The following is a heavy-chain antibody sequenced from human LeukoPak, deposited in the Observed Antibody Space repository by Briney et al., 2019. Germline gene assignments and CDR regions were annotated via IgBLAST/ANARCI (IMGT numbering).Heavy chain of an antibody. Sequence: ASVEVSCKVSGYTLTELSMHWVRQAPGKGLEWMGGFDPEDGETIYAQKFQGRVTMTEDTSTDTAYMELSSLRSEDTAVYYCATLKLAARRFYYFDYWGQGTLVSVSS. J-gene: IGHJ4*02. CDR1: GYTLTELS. CDR2: FDPEDGET. D-gene: IGHD6-6*01. CDR3: ATLKLAARRFYYFDY. V-gene: IGHV1-24*01.